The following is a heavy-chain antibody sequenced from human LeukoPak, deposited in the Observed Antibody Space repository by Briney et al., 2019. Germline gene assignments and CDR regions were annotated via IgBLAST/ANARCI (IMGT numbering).Heavy chain of an antibody. D-gene: IGHD3-10*01. CDR2: IYYSGST. CDR3: VRLALWFGGPKGWFDP. CDR1: GGSISSSSYY. Sequence: SETLSLTCTVSGGSISSSSYYWGWIRQPPGKGLEWIGSIYYSGSTYFNPSLKSRVTISVDRSKNQFSLNLSSVTAADTAVYYCVRLALWFGGPKGWFDPWGQGTLVTVSS. J-gene: IGHJ5*02. V-gene: IGHV4-39*01.